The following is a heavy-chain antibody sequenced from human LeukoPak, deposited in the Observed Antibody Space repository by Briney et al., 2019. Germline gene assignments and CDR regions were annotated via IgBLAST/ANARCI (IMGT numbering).Heavy chain of an antibody. Sequence: GGSLRLSCAASGFTFSSYWMHWVRQAPGKGLEWVSSISSSSSYIYYADSVKGRFTISRDNAKNSLYLQMNSLRAEDTAVYYCARDQVPAAMGAPFDYWGQGTLVTVSS. V-gene: IGHV3-21*01. CDR3: ARDQVPAAMGAPFDY. CDR1: GFTFSSYW. CDR2: ISSSSSYI. D-gene: IGHD2-2*01. J-gene: IGHJ4*02.